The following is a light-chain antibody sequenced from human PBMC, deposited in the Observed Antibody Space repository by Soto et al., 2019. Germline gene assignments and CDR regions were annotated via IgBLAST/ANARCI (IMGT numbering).Light chain of an antibody. J-gene: IGKJ4*01. Sequence: IVLTQSPATLSVSPGERVTLSCRASENVGTNLTWYQQRPGQPPRLLIYGSSTSATGISSTFSGSGSRTEFTLIISSLQSEDSAVSYFQQYNNWGLSLGGGTRVEIK. CDR2: GSS. CDR3: QQYNNWGLS. V-gene: IGKV3D-15*01. CDR1: ENVGTN.